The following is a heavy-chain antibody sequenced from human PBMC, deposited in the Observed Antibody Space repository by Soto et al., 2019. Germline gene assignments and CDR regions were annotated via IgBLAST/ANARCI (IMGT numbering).Heavy chain of an antibody. CDR3: AHARRGYCVRSSCPNWFDP. V-gene: IGHV2-5*02. CDR2: IYWDDDK. Sequence: QITLKESGPTLVKPTQTLTLTCTFSGFSLSTSGVGVGWIRQPPGKALEWLALIYWDDDKRYSPSLKSRLSVTKGTSKNQVVLTMTNMDPRDTATYYCAHARRGYCVRSSCPNWFDPWGQGILVTVSS. CDR1: GFSLSTSGVG. J-gene: IGHJ5*02. D-gene: IGHD2-2*03.